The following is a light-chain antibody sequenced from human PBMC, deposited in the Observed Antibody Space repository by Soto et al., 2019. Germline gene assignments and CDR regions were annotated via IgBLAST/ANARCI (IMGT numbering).Light chain of an antibody. CDR1: QSISGW. CDR2: DAS. J-gene: IGKJ1*01. V-gene: IGKV1-5*01. CDR3: QQYNSYSGT. Sequence: DIQMTQSHTTLSASVGDRVTITCRASQSISGWLAWYQQKPGKAPKLLIYDASSLQSGVPSRFSGSGSGTEFTLTISSLQPDDFATYYCQQYNSYSGTFGQGTNVDI.